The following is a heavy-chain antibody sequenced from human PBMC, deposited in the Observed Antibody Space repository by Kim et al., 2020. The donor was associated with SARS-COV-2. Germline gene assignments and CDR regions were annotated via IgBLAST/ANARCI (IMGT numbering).Heavy chain of an antibody. CDR1: GFTFSSYG. J-gene: IGHJ6*02. CDR2: ISYDGSNK. Sequence: GGSLRLSCAASGFTFSSYGMHWVRQAPGKGLEWVAVISYDGSNKYYADSVKGRFTISRDNSKNTLYLQMNSLRAEDTAVYYCAKERAPSYYYDSSGGRYYGMDVWGQGTTVTVSS. V-gene: IGHV3-30*18. D-gene: IGHD3-22*01. CDR3: AKERAPSYYYDSSGGRYYGMDV.